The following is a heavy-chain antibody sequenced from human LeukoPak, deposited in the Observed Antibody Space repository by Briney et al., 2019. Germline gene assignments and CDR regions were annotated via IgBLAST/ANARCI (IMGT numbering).Heavy chain of an antibody. CDR1: GFTFSSYA. Sequence: RSLRLSCAASGFTFSSYAMHWVRQAPGKGLEWVAVISYDGSNKYYADSVKGRFTISRDNSNNTLYLQMNSLRAEDTAVYHCAKRIQSAMATGYWGQGTLVTVSS. V-gene: IGHV3-30*04. CDR3: AKRIQSAMATGY. D-gene: IGHD5-18*01. J-gene: IGHJ4*02. CDR2: ISYDGSNK.